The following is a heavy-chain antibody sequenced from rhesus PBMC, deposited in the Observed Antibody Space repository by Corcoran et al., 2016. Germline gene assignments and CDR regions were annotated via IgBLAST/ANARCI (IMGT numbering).Heavy chain of an antibody. J-gene: IGHJ4*01. Sequence: EVQLVESGGGLSKPGGSLRLSCAASGVPFRCYWMNWVRQAPGKGRGGVSAINSGGCSTYYADSVKVRFTISRDNSKNTLSLQMNSLRAEDTAVYYCAKRPYGYSYSTYYFDYWGQGVLVTVSS. CDR1: GVPFRCYW. CDR2: INSGGCST. CDR3: AKRPYGYSYSTYYFDY. V-gene: IGHV3S25*01. D-gene: IGHD5-12*01.